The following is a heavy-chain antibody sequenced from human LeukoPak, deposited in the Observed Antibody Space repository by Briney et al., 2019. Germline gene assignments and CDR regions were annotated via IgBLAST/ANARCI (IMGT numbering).Heavy chain of an antibody. CDR2: ISGSGGST. V-gene: IGHV3-23*01. CDR1: GFTFSSYG. Sequence: GTLRLSCAASGFTFSSYGMSWVRQAPGKGLEWVSAISGSGGSTYYADPVKGRFTISRDNANNLLLLQMNYMRVEDTAVYYCAKLLRDVTIYDFWGQGDLVTVSS. D-gene: IGHD5-24*01. CDR3: AKLLRDVTIYDF. J-gene: IGHJ4*02.